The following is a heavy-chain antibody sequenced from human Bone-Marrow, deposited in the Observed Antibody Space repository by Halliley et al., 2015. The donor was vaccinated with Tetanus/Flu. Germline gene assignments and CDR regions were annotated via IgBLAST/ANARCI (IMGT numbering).Heavy chain of an antibody. CDR3: AREMFYYDNGGYYAPLYYFDY. CDR2: RGSTI. V-gene: IGHV3-48*03. Sequence: RGSTIYNADSVKGRFTISRDNAKNSLYLQMNSLRAEDTAVYYCAREMFYYDNGGYYAPLYYFDYWGQGTLVTVSS. J-gene: IGHJ4*02. D-gene: IGHD3-22*01.